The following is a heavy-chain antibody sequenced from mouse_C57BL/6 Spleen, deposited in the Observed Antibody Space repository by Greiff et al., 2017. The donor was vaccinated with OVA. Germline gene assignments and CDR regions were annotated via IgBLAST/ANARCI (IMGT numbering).Heavy chain of an antibody. D-gene: IGHD2-1*01. CDR3: AREDGKDYAMDY. J-gene: IGHJ4*01. CDR1: GYAFSSSW. CDR2: IYPGVGDT. V-gene: IGHV1-82*01. Sequence: LVESGPELVKPGASVKISCKASGYAFSSSWMNWVKQRPGKGLEWIGRIYPGVGDTNYNGKFKGKATLTADKSSSTAYMQLSSLTSEDSAVYFCAREDGKDYAMDYWGQGTSVTVSS.